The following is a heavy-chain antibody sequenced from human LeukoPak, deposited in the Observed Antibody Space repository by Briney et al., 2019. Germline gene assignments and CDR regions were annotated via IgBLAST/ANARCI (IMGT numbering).Heavy chain of an antibody. CDR1: GGSFSGYY. D-gene: IGHD4-23*01. CDR3: ARGHKLRDVPNDYGGCLAFDY. Sequence: SETLSLTCAVYGGSFSGYYWSWIRQPPGKGLEWIGEINHSGSTNYNPSLKSRVTISVDTSKNQFSLKLSSVTAADTAVYYCARGHKLRDVPNDYGGCLAFDYWGQGTLVTVSS. J-gene: IGHJ4*02. V-gene: IGHV4-34*01. CDR2: INHSGST.